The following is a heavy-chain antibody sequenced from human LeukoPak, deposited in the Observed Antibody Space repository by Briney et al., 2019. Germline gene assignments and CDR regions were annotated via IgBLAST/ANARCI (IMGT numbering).Heavy chain of an antibody. D-gene: IGHD5-18*01. Sequence: SETLSLTCTVSGGSISSSSYYWDWIRQPPGKGLERIGSIYYSGSTYYNPSLKSRVTISADTSKNQFSLKLSSVTAADTAVYYCAGSRYSYGYLGYWGQGTLVTVSS. CDR2: IYYSGST. V-gene: IGHV4-39*01. CDR3: AGSRYSYGYLGY. CDR1: GGSISSSSYY. J-gene: IGHJ4*02.